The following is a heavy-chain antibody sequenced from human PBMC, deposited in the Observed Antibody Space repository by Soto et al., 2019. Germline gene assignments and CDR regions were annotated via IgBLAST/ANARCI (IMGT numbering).Heavy chain of an antibody. CDR1: GGSIRGSRDF. Sequence: SAALSLTCAVSGGSIRGSRDFWGWIRQPPGKGLEWIGSISYSGGTYYSPSLKSRVTISVDTSKNQFSLKLSSFTAADSAVYFCARHPGMDVWGQGTTVTVSS. CDR2: ISYSGGT. V-gene: IGHV4-39*01. CDR3: ARHPGMDV. J-gene: IGHJ6*02.